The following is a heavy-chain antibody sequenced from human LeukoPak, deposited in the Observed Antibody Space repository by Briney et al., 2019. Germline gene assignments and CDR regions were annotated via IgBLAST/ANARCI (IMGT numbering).Heavy chain of an antibody. V-gene: IGHV3-20*03. CDR3: ARDSYGDYSAFDY. CDR1: GFTFDDYG. CDR2: INCNGGST. J-gene: IGHJ4*02. D-gene: IGHD4-17*01. Sequence: PGGSLRLSYAASGFTFDDYGMSWVRQAPGKGLEWISGINCNGGSTGYADSVKGRFTISRDNAKNSLYLQMNSLRAEDTALYYCARDSYGDYSAFDYWGQGTLVTVSS.